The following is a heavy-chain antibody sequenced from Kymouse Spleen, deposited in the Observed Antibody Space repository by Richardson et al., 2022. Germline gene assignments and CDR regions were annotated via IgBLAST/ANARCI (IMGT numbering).Heavy chain of an antibody. V-gene: IGHV4-39*01. CDR1: GGSISSSSYY. Sequence: QLQLQESGPGLVKPSETLSLTCTVSGGSISSSSYYWGWIRQPPGKGLEWIGSIYYSGSTYYNPSLKSRVTISVDTSKNQFSLKLSSVTAADTAVYYCARQSYDFWSGYYTPYYYYYGMDVWGQGTTVTVSS. CDR3: ARQSYDFWSGYYTPYYYYYGMDV. CDR2: IYYSGST. D-gene: IGHD3-3*01. J-gene: IGHJ6*02.